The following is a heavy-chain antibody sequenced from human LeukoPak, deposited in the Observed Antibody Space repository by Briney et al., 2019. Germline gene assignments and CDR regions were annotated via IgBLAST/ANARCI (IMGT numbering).Heavy chain of an antibody. CDR2: IKQDGSEK. Sequence: PGGSLRLSCAASGFTFSNYWMSWVRQAPGKGLEWVANIKQDGSEKYYVDSVKGRFTISRDNAKNSLYLQMNRLRAEDTAVYYCARVTRTYMDVWGKGTTVTVSS. V-gene: IGHV3-7*01. CDR3: ARVTRTYMDV. CDR1: GFTFSNYW. J-gene: IGHJ6*03.